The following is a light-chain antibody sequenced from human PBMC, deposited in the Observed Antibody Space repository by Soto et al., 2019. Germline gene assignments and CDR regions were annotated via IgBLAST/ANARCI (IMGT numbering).Light chain of an antibody. CDR2: DAY. V-gene: IGKV3-11*01. Sequence: EVVLTQSPVTLSLSPGERATLSCRASQSFRGLLAWYQQKPGQAPRLLIYDAYNRATGIPPRFSGSGSGTDFTLTISSLEPEDSAVDYCQQRHMWPIPFGQGTRLEIK. J-gene: IGKJ5*01. CDR3: QQRHMWPIP. CDR1: QSFRGL.